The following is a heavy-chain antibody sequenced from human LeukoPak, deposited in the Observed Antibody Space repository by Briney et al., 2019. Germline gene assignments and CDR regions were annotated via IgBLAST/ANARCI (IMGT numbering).Heavy chain of an antibody. D-gene: IGHD3-22*01. CDR3: ARAKTEYNSGYYFDY. Sequence: GGSLRLSCAASGFTFGTYDMHWVRQATGKGLEWVSAIGTAGDTYYPGSVKGRFTISRENAKNSLYLQMNSLRAGDTAVYYCARAKTEYNSGYYFDYWGQGTLVTVSS. J-gene: IGHJ4*02. CDR1: GFTFGTYD. CDR2: IGTAGDT. V-gene: IGHV3-13*01.